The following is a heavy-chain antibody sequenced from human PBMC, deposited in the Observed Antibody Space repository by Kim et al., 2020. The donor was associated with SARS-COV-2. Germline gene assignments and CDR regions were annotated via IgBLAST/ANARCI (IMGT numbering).Heavy chain of an antibody. CDR2: GNST. Sequence: GNSTDYADTVHGRFPISRDSAKRSVSLQMNSLTPEDTAVYYCVREPSNWGQGTLVTVSS. CDR3: VREPSN. V-gene: IGHV3-11*01. J-gene: IGHJ4*02.